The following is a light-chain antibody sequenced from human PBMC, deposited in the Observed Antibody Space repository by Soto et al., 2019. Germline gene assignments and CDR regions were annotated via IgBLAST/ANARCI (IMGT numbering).Light chain of an antibody. CDR3: QHYNSYSEA. J-gene: IGKJ1*01. V-gene: IGKV1-5*03. Sequence: DIQMTQSHSPLSGSVGDRVTISCPASQTISSWLAWYQQKPGKAPKLLIYKASTLKSGVPSRFSGSGSGTEFTRTSSSLQPDDFATYYCQHYNSYSEAFGQGTKVDIK. CDR1: QTISSW. CDR2: KAS.